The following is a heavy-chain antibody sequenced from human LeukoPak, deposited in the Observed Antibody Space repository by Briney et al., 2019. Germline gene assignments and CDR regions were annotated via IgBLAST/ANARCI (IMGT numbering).Heavy chain of an antibody. CDR2: ISYDGSNK. CDR1: GFTFDDSI. V-gene: IGHV3-30-3*01. J-gene: IGHJ4*02. Sequence: GGSLRLSCAASGFTFDDSIIHWVRQAPGKGLEWVAIISYDGSNKYYADSVKGRFTISRDNSKNTLYLQMNSLRAEDTAVYYCARDLRVPSGGYYLSYYFDYWGQGTLVTVSS. CDR3: ARDLRVPSGGYYLSYYFDY. D-gene: IGHD3-22*01.